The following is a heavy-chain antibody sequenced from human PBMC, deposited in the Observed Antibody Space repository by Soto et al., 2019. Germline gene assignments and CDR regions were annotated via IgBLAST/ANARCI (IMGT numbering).Heavy chain of an antibody. D-gene: IGHD3-3*01. CDR2: ISGSGGST. V-gene: IGHV3-23*01. CDR1: GFSFSSYA. CDR3: AKGVRRSGYYGVPPFDY. J-gene: IGHJ4*02. Sequence: EVQLLESGGGLVQPGGSLRLSCAASGFSFSSYAMSWVRQAPGKGLEWVSAISGSGGSTYYADSVKGRFTISRDNSKNTLYMKMNSLRAEDTAVYYCAKGVRRSGYYGVPPFDYWGKGTLVTVSS.